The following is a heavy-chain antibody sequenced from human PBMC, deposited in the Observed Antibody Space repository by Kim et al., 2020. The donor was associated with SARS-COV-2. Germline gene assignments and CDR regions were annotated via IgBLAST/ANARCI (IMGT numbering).Heavy chain of an antibody. CDR1: GYTFTSYD. J-gene: IGHJ6*03. CDR2: MNPNSGNT. CDR3: ARGHLKSNVVVIAPRPYYDYIDV. D-gene: IGHD2-21*01. Sequence: ASVKVSCKASGYTFTSYDINWVRQATGQGLEWMGWMNPNSGNTGDAQKFQGRVNMTRNTSISTAYMELSSLRSEDTAVYYWARGHLKSNVVVIAPRPYYDYIDVWGKGTTVTVYS. V-gene: IGHV1-8*01.